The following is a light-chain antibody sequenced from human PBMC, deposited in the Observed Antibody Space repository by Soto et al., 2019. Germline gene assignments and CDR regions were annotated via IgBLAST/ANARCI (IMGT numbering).Light chain of an antibody. CDR1: QSVSSN. J-gene: IGKJ4*01. Sequence: EIVMTQSPATLSVSPGERATLSCRASQSVSSNLAWYQQKPGQAPRLLIYGASTRATDIPARFSGSGSGTEFTLNISSLQSEDVAVYYCQQYKNWLSLTFGGGTKVEIK. V-gene: IGKV3-15*01. CDR2: GAS. CDR3: QQYKNWLSLT.